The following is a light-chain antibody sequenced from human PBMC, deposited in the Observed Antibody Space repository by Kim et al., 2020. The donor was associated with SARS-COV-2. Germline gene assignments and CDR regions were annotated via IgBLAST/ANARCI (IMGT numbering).Light chain of an antibody. V-gene: IGLV3-19*01. CDR1: SLRSYY. CDR2: GKN. Sequence: SSELTQDPAVSVALGQTVRITCQGDSLRSYYASWYQQKPGQAPVLVIYGKNNRPSGIPDRFSGSSSGNTASLTITGALAEDEADYYCNSRDSSGNHLGVFGGGTQLTVL. J-gene: IGLJ3*02. CDR3: NSRDSSGNHLGV.